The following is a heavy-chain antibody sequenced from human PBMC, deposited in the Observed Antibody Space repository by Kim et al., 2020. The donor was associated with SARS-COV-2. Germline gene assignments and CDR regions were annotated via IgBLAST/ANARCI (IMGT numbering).Heavy chain of an antibody. CDR1: GYTLTELS. CDR2: FDPEDGET. V-gene: IGHV1-24*01. Sequence: ASVKVSCKVSGYTLTELSMHWVRQAPGKGLEWMGGFDPEDGETIYAQKFQGRVTMTEDTSTDTAYMELSSLRSEDTAVYYCATDTPDRVAAAGTGRYYFDYWGQGTLVTVSS. J-gene: IGHJ4*02. CDR3: ATDTPDRVAAAGTGRYYFDY. D-gene: IGHD6-13*01.